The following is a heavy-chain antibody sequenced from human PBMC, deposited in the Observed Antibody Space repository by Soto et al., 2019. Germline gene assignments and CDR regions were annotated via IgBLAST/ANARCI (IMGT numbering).Heavy chain of an antibody. CDR1: GGSFSGYY. CDR2: INHSGST. CDR3: ARSDWGSYRLSDY. V-gene: IGHV4-34*01. J-gene: IGHJ4*02. Sequence: SETLSLTCAVYGGSFSGYYWSWIRQPPGKGLEWIGEINHSGSTNYNPSLKSRVTISVDTSKNQFSLRLSSVTAADTAVYYCARSDWGSYRLSDYWGQGTMVAI. D-gene: IGHD2-15*01.